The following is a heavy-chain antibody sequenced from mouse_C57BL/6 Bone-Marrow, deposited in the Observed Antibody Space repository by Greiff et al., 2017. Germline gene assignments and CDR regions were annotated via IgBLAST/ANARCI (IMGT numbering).Heavy chain of an antibody. Sequence: QVQLKESGAELVRPGTSVKVSCQASGYAFTNYLIEWVKQRPGQCLGWIGVFNPGSGGTNYNEKFKGKATLTADKSYSTAYMQLSRLTSKDSAVYFCARGDGNYRFAYWGQGTLVTVSA. J-gene: IGHJ3*01. V-gene: IGHV1-54*01. CDR3: ARGDGNYRFAY. CDR1: GYAFTNYL. CDR2: FNPGSGGT. D-gene: IGHD2-1*01.